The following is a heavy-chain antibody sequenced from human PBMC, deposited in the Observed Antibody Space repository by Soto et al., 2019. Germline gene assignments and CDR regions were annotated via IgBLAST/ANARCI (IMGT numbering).Heavy chain of an antibody. J-gene: IGHJ4*02. V-gene: IGHV3-74*01. CDR2: INSDGSKT. CDR3: ARYSSGWRLDY. Sequence: GESLRLSCAASGFTFSTFWMHWFRQAPGKGLVWVSRINSDGSKTTYADSVKGRFTISRDNAKNTVYLQMNSLRAEDTAVYYCARYSSGWRLDYWGQRSLVTVSS. D-gene: IGHD6-19*01. CDR1: GFTFSTFW.